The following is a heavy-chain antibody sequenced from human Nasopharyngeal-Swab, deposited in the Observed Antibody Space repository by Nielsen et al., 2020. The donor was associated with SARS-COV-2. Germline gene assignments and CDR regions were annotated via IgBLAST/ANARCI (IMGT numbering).Heavy chain of an antibody. Sequence: GGSLRLSCAASGFTFSTYHMNWVRQAPGKGLEWISNIRMTDSDVFYADSVKGRFTISRDSAKNTLFLQMNSLRDDDTAVYYCTGENWGVAYWGQGTLVTVSS. CDR1: GFTFSTYH. V-gene: IGHV3-48*03. CDR3: TGENWGVAY. D-gene: IGHD3-16*01. CDR2: IRMTDSDV. J-gene: IGHJ4*02.